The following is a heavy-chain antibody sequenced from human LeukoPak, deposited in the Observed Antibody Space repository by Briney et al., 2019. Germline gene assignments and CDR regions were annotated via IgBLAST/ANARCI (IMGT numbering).Heavy chain of an antibody. J-gene: IGHJ4*02. Sequence: GGSLRLSCAASGFTFSSYNMNWVRQAPGKGLEWVSYISSSSSTIYYADSAKGRFTISRDKAKNSLYLQMDSLRDEDTAVYYCARGGGYSYADYFDYWGQGTLVTVSS. CDR2: ISSSSSTI. CDR1: GFTFSSYN. D-gene: IGHD5-18*01. CDR3: ARGGGYSYADYFDY. V-gene: IGHV3-48*02.